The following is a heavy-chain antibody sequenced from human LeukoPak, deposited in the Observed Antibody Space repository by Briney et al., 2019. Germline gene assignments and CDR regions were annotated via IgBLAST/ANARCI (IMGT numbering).Heavy chain of an antibody. Sequence: PSETLPLTCTVSGGSISSGGYYWSWIRQHPGKGLEWIGYIYYSGSTYYNPSLKSRVTISVDTSKNQFSLKLSSVTAADTAVYYCARDYYDSSGYYYYYYGMDVWGQGTTVTVSS. CDR2: IYYSGST. V-gene: IGHV4-31*03. CDR1: GGSISSGGYY. CDR3: ARDYYDSSGYYYYYYGMDV. J-gene: IGHJ6*02. D-gene: IGHD3-22*01.